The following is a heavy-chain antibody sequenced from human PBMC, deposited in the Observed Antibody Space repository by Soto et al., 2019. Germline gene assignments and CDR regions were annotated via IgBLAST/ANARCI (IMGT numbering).Heavy chain of an antibody. V-gene: IGHV3-23*01. CDR3: AKDLTFVGVVTPYGMDV. Sequence: GGSLRLSCAASGFTFSSYAMSWVRQAPGKGLEWVSVISGSGGSTYYADSVKGRFTISRDNSKNTLYLQMNSLRAEDTAIYYCAKDLTFVGVVTPYGMDVWGQGTTVPVSS. CDR2: ISGSGGST. J-gene: IGHJ6*02. CDR1: GFTFSSYA. D-gene: IGHD3-3*01.